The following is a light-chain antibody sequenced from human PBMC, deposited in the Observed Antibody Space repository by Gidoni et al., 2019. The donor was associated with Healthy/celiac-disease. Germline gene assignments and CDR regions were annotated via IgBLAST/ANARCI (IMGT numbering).Light chain of an antibody. CDR2: AAS. J-gene: IGKJ4*01. Sequence: IQLTQSPSSLSASVGDRVTITCRASQGISSYLAWYQRKPGKAPKLLIYAASTLQSGVPSRFSGSGSGTDFTLTISSLQPEDFATYYCQQLNSYPLTFGGGTKVESK. CDR3: QQLNSYPLT. CDR1: QGISSY. V-gene: IGKV1-9*01.